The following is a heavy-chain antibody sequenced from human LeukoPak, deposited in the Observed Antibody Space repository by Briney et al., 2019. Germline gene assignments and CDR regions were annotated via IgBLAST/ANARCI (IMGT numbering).Heavy chain of an antibody. CDR1: GYTFTGYY. Sequence: ASVKVSCKASGYTFTGYYMHWVRQAPGQGLVWMGRINPNSGGTNYAQKFQGRVTMTRDTSISTAYMELSRLRSDDTAVYYCARDQTYYYDSSGFPWGQGTLVTVSS. D-gene: IGHD3-22*01. CDR2: INPNSGGT. CDR3: ARDQTYYYDSSGFP. J-gene: IGHJ4*02. V-gene: IGHV1-2*06.